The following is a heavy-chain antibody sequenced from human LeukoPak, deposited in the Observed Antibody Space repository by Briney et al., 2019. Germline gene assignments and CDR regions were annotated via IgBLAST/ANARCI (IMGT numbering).Heavy chain of an antibody. CDR3: AKVVDEYGGYAY. CDR2: ISGSGGST. D-gene: IGHD5-12*01. CDR1: GFTFSSYA. J-gene: IGHJ4*02. Sequence: GGSLGLSCAASGFTFSSYAMSWVRQAPGKGLEWVSAISGSGGSTYYADSVKGRFTISRDNSKNTLYLQMNSLRAEDTAVYYCAKVVDEYGGYAYWGQGTLVTVSS. V-gene: IGHV3-23*01.